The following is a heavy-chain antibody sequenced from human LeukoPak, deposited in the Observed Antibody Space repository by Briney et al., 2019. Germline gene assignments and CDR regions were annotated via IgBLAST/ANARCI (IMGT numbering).Heavy chain of an antibody. CDR2: INPNSGGT. CDR1: GYTFTGYY. J-gene: IGHJ4*02. V-gene: IGHV1-2*06. D-gene: IGHD3-10*01. Sequence: ASVKVSCKASGYTFTGYYMHWVRQAPGQGLEWMGRINPNSGGTNYAQKFQGRVTMTRATSISTAYMELSRLRSDDTAVYYCARDMVRGVIIPDYWGQGTLVTVSS. CDR3: ARDMVRGVIIPDY.